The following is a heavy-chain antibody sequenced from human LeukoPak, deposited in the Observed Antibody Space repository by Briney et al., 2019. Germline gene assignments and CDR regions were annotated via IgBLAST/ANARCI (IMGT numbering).Heavy chain of an antibody. V-gene: IGHV3-15*01. CDR2: IKHKSDGGTI. CDR1: GFTFRGAW. J-gene: IGHJ1*01. D-gene: IGHD3-3*01. CDR3: TTRRQGVW. Sequence: GGSLRLSCVGCGFTFRGAWMRWVRQARGKGPEWVGCIKHKSDGGTIGYAAPVQGRFTISRDDARNTLYLQMNSLKTEDTAGCYCTTRRQGVWWGQGTLVSVSP.